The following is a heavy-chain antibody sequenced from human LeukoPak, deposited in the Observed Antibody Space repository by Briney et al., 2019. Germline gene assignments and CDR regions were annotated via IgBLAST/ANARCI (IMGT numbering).Heavy chain of an antibody. D-gene: IGHD1-1*01. CDR2: IYYSGST. CDR1: GGSISSSNYY. CDR3: ARHSAMTTGYFPH. J-gene: IGHJ1*01. V-gene: IGHV4-39*01. Sequence: TSSETLSLTCTVSGGSISSSNYYWGWIRQTPGKGLEWIGSIYYSGSTYYNPSLKSRVTISIDTSKNHFSLMLSSVTAADTAVYYCARHSAMTTGYFPHWGQGTLVTVSS.